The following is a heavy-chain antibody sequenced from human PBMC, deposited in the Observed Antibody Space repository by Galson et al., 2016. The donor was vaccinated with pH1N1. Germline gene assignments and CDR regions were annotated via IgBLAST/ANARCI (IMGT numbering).Heavy chain of an antibody. V-gene: IGHV1-69*06. Sequence: SVKVSCKASEGTLARYAISWVRQAPGQGLEWMGGIIPVFGAATYAQKFQGRVTITADKSADTAYMELSSLRSEDTAVYYRASPPPSSGHLNYYYYMDVWGQGTTVTVS. CDR1: EGTLARYA. D-gene: IGHD3-3*01. J-gene: IGHJ6*03. CDR3: ASPPPSSGHLNYYYYMDV. CDR2: IIPVFGAA.